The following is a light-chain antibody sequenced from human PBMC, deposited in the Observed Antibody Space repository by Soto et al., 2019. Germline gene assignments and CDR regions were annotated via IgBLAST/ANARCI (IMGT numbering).Light chain of an antibody. CDR2: EVS. J-gene: IGLJ2*01. CDR3: SSFRSTTTL. V-gene: IGLV2-14*01. CDR1: SSDIGGYNY. Sequence: QSALTQPASVSGSPGQSITISCTGTSSDIGGYNYVSWYQQHPGKAPKLMIYEVSNRPSGVSNRFSGSKSGNTASLTISGLQAEDEGDYYCSSFRSTTTLFGGGTKLTVL.